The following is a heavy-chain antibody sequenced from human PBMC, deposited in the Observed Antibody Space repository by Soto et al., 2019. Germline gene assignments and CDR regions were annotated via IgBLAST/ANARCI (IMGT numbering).Heavy chain of an antibody. D-gene: IGHD3-22*01. J-gene: IGHJ4*02. CDR1: GFTFTDYG. CDR2: ISPCNGNT. CDR3: AREYLDYYDTSGYYY. Sequence: ASVKVSCKASGFTFTDYGIAWVRQAPGQGLEWMAWISPCNGNTNYAQNVQGRVTVTTDTSTSTVYMELRRLTSDDTAVYYCAREYLDYYDTSGYYYWGQGTLVTVSS. V-gene: IGHV1-18*04.